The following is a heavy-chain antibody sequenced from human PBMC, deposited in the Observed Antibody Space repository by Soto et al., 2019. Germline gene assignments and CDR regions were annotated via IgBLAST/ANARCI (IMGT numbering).Heavy chain of an antibody. V-gene: IGHV3-30-3*01. Sequence: GGSLRLSCAASGFTFSSYAMHWVRQAPGKGLEWVAVISYDGSNKYYADSVKGRFTISRDNSKNTLYLQMNSLRAEDTAVYYCARDQTDYDFWSGSSNWFDPWGQGTLVTVSS. J-gene: IGHJ5*02. CDR2: ISYDGSNK. CDR3: ARDQTDYDFWSGSSNWFDP. CDR1: GFTFSSYA. D-gene: IGHD3-3*01.